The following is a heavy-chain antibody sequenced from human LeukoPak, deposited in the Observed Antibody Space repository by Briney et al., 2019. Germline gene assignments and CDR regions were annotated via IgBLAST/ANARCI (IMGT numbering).Heavy chain of an antibody. D-gene: IGHD3-10*01. Sequence: GGSLRLSCAASGFTFSSYWMHWVRQAPGKRVVWVSRINSDGSSRSYADSVKGRFTISRDNAKNTLYLQMNSLRAEDTAVYYCARDILLWFGEYYGMDVWGQGTTVTVSS. V-gene: IGHV3-74*01. CDR2: INSDGSSR. CDR3: ARDILLWFGEYYGMDV. J-gene: IGHJ6*02. CDR1: GFTFSSYW.